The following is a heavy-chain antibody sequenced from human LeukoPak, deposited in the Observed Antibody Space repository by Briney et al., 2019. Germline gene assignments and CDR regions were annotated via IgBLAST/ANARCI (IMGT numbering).Heavy chain of an antibody. CDR1: GFTFSSYA. CDR2: ISGSGGST. D-gene: IGHD3-22*01. V-gene: IGHV3-23*01. Sequence: PGGSLRLSCAAAGFTFSSYAMSWVRQAPGKGLEWVSAISGSGGSTYYADSVKGRFTISRDNSKNTLYLQMNSLRAEDTAVYYCAKGPGRYYDSSGYYPGWGYYYYYYMDVWGKGTTVTVSS. J-gene: IGHJ6*03. CDR3: AKGPGRYYDSSGYYPGWGYYYYYYMDV.